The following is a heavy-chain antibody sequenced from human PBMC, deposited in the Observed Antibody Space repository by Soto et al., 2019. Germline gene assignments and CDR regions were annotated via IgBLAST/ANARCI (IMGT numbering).Heavy chain of an antibody. CDR3: GGGPGWVHDY. CDR1: GFTFSNYW. V-gene: IGHV3-7*04. D-gene: IGHD1-1*01. J-gene: IGHJ4*02. CDR2: IKQDGSAK. Sequence: EVQLVESGGGLVQPGGSLRLSCAGSGFTFSNYWMNWVRQTPGKGLEWVANIKQDGSAKNYVESVKGRFTISRDNAKNLVYLQTNSLRAGDTAVYYCGGGPGWVHDYWGQGTLVPVSS.